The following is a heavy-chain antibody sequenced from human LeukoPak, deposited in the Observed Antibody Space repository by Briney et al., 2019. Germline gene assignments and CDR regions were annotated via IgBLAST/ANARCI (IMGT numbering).Heavy chain of an antibody. CDR2: ISSNGGST. CDR3: ARMGQYSGYDPFDY. Sequence: PGGSLRLSCVASGFTFRNYAMYRVRQAPGKGLEYVSAISSNGGSTSYANSVKGRFTISRDNSKNTLYLQMGSLRAADMAVYYCARMGQYSGYDPFDYWGQGTLVSVSS. V-gene: IGHV3-64*01. J-gene: IGHJ4*02. D-gene: IGHD5-12*01. CDR1: GFTFRNYA.